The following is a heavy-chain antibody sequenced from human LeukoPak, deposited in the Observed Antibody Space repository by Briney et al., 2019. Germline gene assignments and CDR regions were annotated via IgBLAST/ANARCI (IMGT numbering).Heavy chain of an antibody. CDR1: GGSFSGYY. Sequence: SETLSLTCAVYGGSFSGYYWSWIRQPPGKGLEWIGEINHSGSTNYNPSLKSRVTISVDTSTNQFSLKLSSVTAADTAVYYCARDLRRDGYNWGGAGFWGQGTMVTVSS. CDR3: ARDLRRDGYNWGGAGF. V-gene: IGHV4-34*01. J-gene: IGHJ3*01. CDR2: INHSGST. D-gene: IGHD5-24*01.